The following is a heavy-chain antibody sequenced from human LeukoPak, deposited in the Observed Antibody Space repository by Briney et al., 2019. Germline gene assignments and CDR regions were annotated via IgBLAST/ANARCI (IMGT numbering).Heavy chain of an antibody. J-gene: IGHJ4*02. D-gene: IGHD3-3*01. CDR2: ISGSGGST. V-gene: IGHV3-23*01. CDR1: GFTFSSYA. CDR3: AKAPYYDFWSGYQMYYFDY. Sequence: GSLRLSCAASGFTFSSYAMSWVRQAPGKGLEWVSAISGSGGSTYYADSVKGRFTISRDNSKNTLYLQMNSLRAEDTAVYYCAKAPYYDFWSGYQMYYFDYWGQGTLVTVSS.